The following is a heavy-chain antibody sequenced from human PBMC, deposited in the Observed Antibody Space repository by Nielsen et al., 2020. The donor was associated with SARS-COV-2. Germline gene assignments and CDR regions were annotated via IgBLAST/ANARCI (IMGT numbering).Heavy chain of an antibody. CDR2: ISSSGSTI. J-gene: IGHJ5*02. CDR1: GFTFSSYE. Sequence: SCAASGFTFSSYEMNWVRQAPGKGLEWVSYISSSGSTIYYADSVKGRFTISRDNAKNSLYLQMNSLRAEDTAVYYCAREAGYSGYHDKGWFDPWGQGTLVTVSS. D-gene: IGHD5-12*01. CDR3: AREAGYSGYHDKGWFDP. V-gene: IGHV3-48*03.